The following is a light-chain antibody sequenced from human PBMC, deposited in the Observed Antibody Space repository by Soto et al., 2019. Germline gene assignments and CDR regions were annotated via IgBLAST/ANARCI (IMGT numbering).Light chain of an antibody. CDR1: GSDVGGYDW. Sequence: QSALTQPASVSGSPGQSITITCTGTGSDVGGYDWVSWYQQHPGKATKLILCDVNIRPSGVYNRFSGSKSGNTAFLTISRLQAEDEADYYCSSYTTSKSVVFGGGTKVTVL. J-gene: IGLJ2*01. CDR3: SSYTTSKSVV. CDR2: DVN. V-gene: IGLV2-14*03.